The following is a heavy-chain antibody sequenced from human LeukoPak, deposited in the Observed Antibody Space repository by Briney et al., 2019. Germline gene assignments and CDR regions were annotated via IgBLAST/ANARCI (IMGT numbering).Heavy chain of an antibody. D-gene: IGHD2-15*01. CDR2: ISYHGNNK. J-gene: IGHJ3*02. V-gene: IGHV3-30*04. CDR1: GFTFSNYA. CDR3: ASEGAAVAGDAFDI. Sequence: GRSLRLSCAASGFTFSNYAMHWVRQAPGKGLEWVTLISYHGNNKYYTDSVKGRFTISRENSKNMLYLQMDSLRAEDTAVYYCASEGAAVAGDAFDIWGQGTMVTVSS.